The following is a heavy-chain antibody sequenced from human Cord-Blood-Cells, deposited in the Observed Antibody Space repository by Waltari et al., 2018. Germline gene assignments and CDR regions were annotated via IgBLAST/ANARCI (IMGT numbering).Heavy chain of an antibody. V-gene: IGHV4-30-4*08. CDR2: IYSSGST. CDR1: GGSISSGDYY. D-gene: IGHD3-3*01. Sequence: QVQLQESGPGLVKPSQTLSLTCTVSGGSISSGDYYWSGIRQPPGKGLEGIGYIYSSGSTYNNPSLKRRVTISVDTSKNQFALKLSPVTAADTAVYYCATQRILSAFDIRGQGTMVTVSS. J-gene: IGHJ3*02. CDR3: ATQRILSAFDI.